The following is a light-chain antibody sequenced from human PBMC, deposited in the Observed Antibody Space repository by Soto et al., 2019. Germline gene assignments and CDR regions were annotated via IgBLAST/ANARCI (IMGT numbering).Light chain of an antibody. Sequence: DKQMTQSPAPRSASVGDRATITCRDSRSASDWLAWYQQRPGEAHRMLISKASTLESGVPSRFNGSGSGTHFTLTITSLQPDDSATYYCQRYNSYPATVGQGTKVDIK. V-gene: IGKV1-5*03. CDR1: RSASDW. CDR2: KAS. J-gene: IGKJ1*01. CDR3: QRYNSYPAT.